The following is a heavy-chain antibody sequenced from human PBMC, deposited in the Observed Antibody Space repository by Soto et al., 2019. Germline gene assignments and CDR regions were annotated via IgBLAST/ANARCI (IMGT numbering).Heavy chain of an antibody. CDR2: ISYDGSNK. J-gene: IGHJ4*02. Sequence: QVQVVESGGGVVQPGRSLRLSCAASGFTFSSYAMHWVGQAPGKGLEWVAVISYDGSNKYYADSVKGRFTISRDNSKNTLYLQMNSLRAEDTAVYYCARDLRSVVDYWGQGTLVTVSS. CDR3: ARDLRSVVDY. CDR1: GFTFSSYA. V-gene: IGHV3-30-3*01. D-gene: IGHD2-15*01.